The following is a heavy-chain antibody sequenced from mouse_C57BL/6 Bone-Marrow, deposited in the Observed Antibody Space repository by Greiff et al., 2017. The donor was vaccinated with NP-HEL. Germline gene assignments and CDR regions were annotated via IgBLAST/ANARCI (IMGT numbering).Heavy chain of an antibody. D-gene: IGHD2-1*01. J-gene: IGHJ1*03. Sequence: EVQVVESGGGLVQPGGSLKLSCAASGFTFSDYYMYWVRQTPEKRLEWVAYISNGGGSTYYPDTVKGRFTISRDNAKNTLYLQMSRLKSEDTAMYYCARPRGGNYGTPGGFDVWGTGTTVTVSS. V-gene: IGHV5-12*01. CDR2: ISNGGGST. CDR1: GFTFSDYY. CDR3: ARPRGGNYGTPGGFDV.